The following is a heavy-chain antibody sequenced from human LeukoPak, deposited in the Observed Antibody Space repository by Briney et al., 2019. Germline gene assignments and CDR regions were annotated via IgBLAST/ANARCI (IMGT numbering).Heavy chain of an antibody. V-gene: IGHV3-21*01. CDR3: ASLNSGYFDY. CDR1: GFTFSSYS. J-gene: IGHJ4*02. Sequence: PGGSLRLSCAASGFTFSSYSMNWVCQAPGKGLEWVSSISSSSSYIYYADSVKGRFTISRDNAKNSLYLQMNSLRAEDTAVYYCASLNSGYFDYWGQGTLVTVSS. D-gene: IGHD3-10*01. CDR2: ISSSSSYI.